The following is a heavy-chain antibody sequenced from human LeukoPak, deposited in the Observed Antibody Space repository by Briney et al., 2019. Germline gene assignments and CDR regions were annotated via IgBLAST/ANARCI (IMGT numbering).Heavy chain of an antibody. V-gene: IGHV4-39*07. CDR2: IYYSGST. J-gene: IGHJ4*02. Sequence: KPSETLSLTCTVSGGSISSSSYYWGWIRQPPGKGLELIGCIYYSGSTYYNPSLKSRVTISVDTSKNQFSLKLSSVTAADTAVYYCARDLGEDPTADDVNDYWGQGTLVTVSS. D-gene: IGHD2-15*01. CDR1: GGSISSSSYY. CDR3: ARDLGEDPTADDVNDY.